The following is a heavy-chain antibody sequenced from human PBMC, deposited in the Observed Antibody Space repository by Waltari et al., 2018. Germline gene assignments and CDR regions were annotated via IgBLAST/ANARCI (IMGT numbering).Heavy chain of an antibody. CDR1: GDSVSSNSAA. D-gene: IGHD4-17*01. V-gene: IGHV6-1*01. J-gene: IGHJ5*02. Sequence: QVQLQQSGPGLVKPSQTLSLTCAISGDSVSSNSAAWNWIRQSPSRGLEWLGRTCYRSKWYNDYAVSVKCRITINPYTSKNQFSLQLNSGTPEDTAVYYCARGYGDYHWMVFDPWGQGTLVTVSS. CDR3: ARGYGDYHWMVFDP. CDR2: TCYRSKWYN.